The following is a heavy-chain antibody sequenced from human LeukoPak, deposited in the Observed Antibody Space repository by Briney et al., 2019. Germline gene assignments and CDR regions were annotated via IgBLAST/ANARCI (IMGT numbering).Heavy chain of an antibody. V-gene: IGHV3-73*01. Sequence: TGGSLKLSCAASGFTFSGSAMHWVRQASGKGLEWVGRIRSKANSYATAYAASVKGRFTISRDDSKNTAYLQMNSLKTEDTAVYYCTRLYPMESSCGQRTLVTVSS. CDR3: TRLYPMESS. CDR1: GFTFSGSA. J-gene: IGHJ5*02. CDR2: IRSKANSYAT. D-gene: IGHD3-10*01.